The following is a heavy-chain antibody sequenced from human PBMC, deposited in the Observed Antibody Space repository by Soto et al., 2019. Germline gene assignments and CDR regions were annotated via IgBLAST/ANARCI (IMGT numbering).Heavy chain of an antibody. CDR2: ISWNSDMI. CDR3: VKDTYILVGATHLDS. CDR1: GFTFDDYA. V-gene: IGHV3-9*01. Sequence: GGSLRLSCAASGFTFDDYAMHWVRQGPGKGLEWVSGISWNSDMITYADSVKGRYTVSRDNAKNSLDLEMNSLRVEDTALYYCVKDTYILVGATHLDSWGQGTLVTVSS. D-gene: IGHD1-26*01. J-gene: IGHJ4*02.